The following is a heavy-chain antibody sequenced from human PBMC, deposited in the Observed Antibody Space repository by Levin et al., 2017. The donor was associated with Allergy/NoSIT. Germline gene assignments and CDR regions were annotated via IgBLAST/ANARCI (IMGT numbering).Heavy chain of an antibody. CDR2: IKSKANGGTT. Sequence: PGGSLRLSCAASGFAFTDAWMTWVRQAPGKGLEWIGRIKSKANGGTTDYSPPVRGRFSISRDDSKDTMYLQMDSLKSEDTGVYYCTTVYVVVERTASRGHKVFNFWGQGTVVTVSS. V-gene: IGHV3-15*01. CDR1: GFAFTDAW. CDR3: TTVYVVVERTASRGHKVFNF. J-gene: IGHJ4*02. D-gene: IGHD2-21*01.